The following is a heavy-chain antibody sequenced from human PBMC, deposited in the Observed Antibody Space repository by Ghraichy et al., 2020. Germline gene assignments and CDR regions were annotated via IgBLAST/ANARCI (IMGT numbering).Heavy chain of an antibody. D-gene: IGHD3-22*01. V-gene: IGHV1-18*01. Sequence: ASVKVSCKASGYTFTSYGISWVRQAPGQGLEWMGWISAYNGNTNYAQKLQGRVTMTTDTSTSTAYMELRSLRSDDTAVYYCAVTIHYYDSSGYYGGPEYFQHWGQGTLVTVSS. J-gene: IGHJ1*01. CDR1: GYTFTSYG. CDR2: ISAYNGNT. CDR3: AVTIHYYDSSGYYGGPEYFQH.